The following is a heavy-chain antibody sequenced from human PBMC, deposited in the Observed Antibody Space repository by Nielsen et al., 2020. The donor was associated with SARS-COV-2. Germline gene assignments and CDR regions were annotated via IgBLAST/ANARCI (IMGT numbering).Heavy chain of an antibody. D-gene: IGHD2-15*01. Sequence: SETLSLTCTVSGGSISSYYWSWIRQPPGKGLEWIGYIYYSGSTNYNPSLKSRVTISVDTSKNQFSLKLSSVTAADTDVYYCARGDIVEVDYWGQGTLVTVSS. V-gene: IGHV4-59*01. CDR1: GGSISSYY. CDR2: IYYSGST. CDR3: ARGDIVEVDY. J-gene: IGHJ4*02.